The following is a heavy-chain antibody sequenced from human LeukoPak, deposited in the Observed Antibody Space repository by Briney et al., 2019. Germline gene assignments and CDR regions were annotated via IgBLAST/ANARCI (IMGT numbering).Heavy chain of an antibody. V-gene: IGHV4-34*01. Sequence: PSGTLSLTCAVYGGSFSGYYWSWIRQPPGKGLEWIGEINHSGSTNYNPSLKSRVTISVDTSKNQFSLKLSSVTAADTAVYYCARDSGYYYPLFDYWGQGTLVTVSS. D-gene: IGHD3-22*01. CDR2: INHSGST. CDR3: ARDSGYYYPLFDY. CDR1: GGSFSGYY. J-gene: IGHJ4*02.